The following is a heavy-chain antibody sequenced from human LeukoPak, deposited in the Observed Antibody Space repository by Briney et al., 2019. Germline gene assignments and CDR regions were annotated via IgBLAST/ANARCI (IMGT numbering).Heavy chain of an antibody. V-gene: IGHV3-9*01. J-gene: IGHJ4*02. CDR2: ISWNSGSI. CDR3: AKLGPSLDYGDYYYFDY. CDR1: GFTFDDYA. D-gene: IGHD4-17*01. Sequence: PGRSLRLSCAASGFTFDDYAMHWVRQAPGKGLEWVSGISWNSGSIGYADSVKGRFTISRDNAKNSLYLQMNSLRAEDTALYYCAKLGPSLDYGDYYYFDYWGQGTLVTVSS.